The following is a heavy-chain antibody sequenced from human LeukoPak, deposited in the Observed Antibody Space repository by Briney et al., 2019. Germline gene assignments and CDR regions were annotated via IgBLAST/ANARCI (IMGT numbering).Heavy chain of an antibody. J-gene: IGHJ4*02. CDR1: GGSISSGSYY. CDR3: ARQAAQTYDY. V-gene: IGHV4-61*02. Sequence: PSETLSLTCTVSGGSISSGSYYWSWIRQPAGKGLEWIGRIYSSGSTNYNPSLKSRVTISLDTSKNQFSLKLSSVTAADTAVYYCARQAAQTYDYWGQGTLVTVSS. CDR2: IYSSGST.